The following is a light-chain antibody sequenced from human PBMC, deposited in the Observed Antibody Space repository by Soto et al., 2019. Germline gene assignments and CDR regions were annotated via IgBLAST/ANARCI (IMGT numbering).Light chain of an antibody. V-gene: IGKV3-15*01. J-gene: IGKJ1*01. CDR1: QSVSSN. CDR3: QQYNNWPPWT. CDR2: AAS. Sequence: EIVMTQSPATLSVSPGERVTLSCRASQSVSSNLAWYQYIPGQAPRLLIYAASTRATDIPARFSGSGSGTEFTLTISSLQSEDFAVYYRQQYNNWPPWTFGQGTKV.